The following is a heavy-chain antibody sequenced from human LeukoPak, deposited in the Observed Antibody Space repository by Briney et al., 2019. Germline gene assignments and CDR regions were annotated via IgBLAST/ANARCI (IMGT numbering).Heavy chain of an antibody. V-gene: IGHV3-53*04. J-gene: IGHJ4*02. CDR3: AREPPTYYYDSSRYPGGDY. CDR1: GFTVSSNY. Sequence: GGSLRLSCAASGFTVSSNYMSWVRQAPGKGLEWVSVIYSGGSTYYADSVKGRFTISRHNSKNTLYLQMNSLRAEDTAVYYCAREPPTYYYDSSRYPGGDYWGQGTLVTVSS. D-gene: IGHD3-22*01. CDR2: IYSGGST.